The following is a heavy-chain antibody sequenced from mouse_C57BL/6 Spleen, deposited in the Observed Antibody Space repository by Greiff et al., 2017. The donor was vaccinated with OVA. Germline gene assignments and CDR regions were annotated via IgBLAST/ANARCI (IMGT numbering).Heavy chain of an antibody. CDR3: ASRGYSNYFFAY. J-gene: IGHJ3*01. Sequence: QVQLKQSGPELVKPGASVKISCKASGYAFSSSWMNWVKQRPGKGLEWIGRIYPGDGDTNYNGKFKGKATLTADKSSSTAYMQLSSLTSEDSAVYFCASRGYSNYFFAYWGQGTLVTVSA. V-gene: IGHV1-82*01. D-gene: IGHD2-5*01. CDR2: IYPGDGDT. CDR1: GYAFSSSW.